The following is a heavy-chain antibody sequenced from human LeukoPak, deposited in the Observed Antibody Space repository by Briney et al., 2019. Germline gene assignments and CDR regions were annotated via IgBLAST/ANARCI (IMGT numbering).Heavy chain of an antibody. CDR1: GGSISSYY. V-gene: IGHV4-59*01. D-gene: IGHD3-22*01. J-gene: IGHJ4*02. Sequence: SETLSLTCTVSGGSISSYYWSWIRQPPGKGLEWIGYIYYSGSTNYHPSLKSRVTISVDTSKNQFSLKLRSVTAADTAVYYCARVTGYMIEDYFDNWGQGTLVTVSS. CDR2: IYYSGST. CDR3: ARVTGYMIEDYFDN.